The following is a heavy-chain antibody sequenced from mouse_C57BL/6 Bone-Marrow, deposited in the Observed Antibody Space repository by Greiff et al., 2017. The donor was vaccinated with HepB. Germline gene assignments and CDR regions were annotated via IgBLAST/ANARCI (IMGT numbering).Heavy chain of an antibody. CDR2: INPSNGGT. D-gene: IGHD1-1*01. J-gene: IGHJ3*01. Sequence: QVQLKQPGTELVKPGASVKLSCKASGYTFTSYWMHWVKQRPGQGLEWIGNINPSNGGTNYNEKFKSKATLTVDKSSSTAYMQLSSLTSEDSAVYYCARPHYYGSLWFAYWGQGTLVTVSA. V-gene: IGHV1-53*01. CDR3: ARPHYYGSLWFAY. CDR1: GYTFTSYW.